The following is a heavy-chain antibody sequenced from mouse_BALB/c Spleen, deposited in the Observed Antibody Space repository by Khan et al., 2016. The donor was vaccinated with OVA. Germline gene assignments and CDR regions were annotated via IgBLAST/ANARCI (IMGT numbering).Heavy chain of an antibody. Sequence: QVQLKQSGAELARPGASVKMSCKASGYTFTSYTIHWIKKRPGQGLEWIGYINPSNGYTNYNQKFKDKATLTTDKSSTTAYLQLSSLTSDDSAVYYLGRDGAYHRNDGWFAYWGQGTLVTVAA. CDR2: INPSNGYT. CDR3: GRDGAYHRNDGWFAY. D-gene: IGHD2-14*01. V-gene: IGHV1-4*01. CDR1: GYTFTSYT. J-gene: IGHJ3*01.